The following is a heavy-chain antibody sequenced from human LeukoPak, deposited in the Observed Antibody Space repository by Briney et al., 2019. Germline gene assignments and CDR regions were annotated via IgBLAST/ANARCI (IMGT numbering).Heavy chain of an antibody. J-gene: IGHJ4*02. CDR3: ARKVQLGSNFDY. D-gene: IGHD2-2*01. V-gene: IGHV3-30*03. Sequence: GGSLRLSCAASGFTLNSYSMHWVRQAPGKGLEWVTFISYDGSNKNYADSVKGRFAISRDNSKNTVSLQMNSLRAEDTAIYYCARKVQLGSNFDYWGQGTLVTVSS. CDR2: ISYDGSNK. CDR1: GFTLNSYS.